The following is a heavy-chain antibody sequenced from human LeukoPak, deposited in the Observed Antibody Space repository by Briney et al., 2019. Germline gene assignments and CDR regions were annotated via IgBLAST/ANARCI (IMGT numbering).Heavy chain of an antibody. J-gene: IGHJ4*02. V-gene: IGHV3-30*18. CDR2: IYYDGSNK. CDR3: AKDQRPMIAFGGVIAD. D-gene: IGHD3-16*02. Sequence: GRSLRLSCAASGFTFSRYGMHWVRQAPGKGLEWVALIYYDGSNKYYADSVKGRFTISRDNSKNTLYLQMNSLRAEDTAVYYCAKDQRPMIAFGGVIADWGQGTLVTVSS. CDR1: GFTFSRYG.